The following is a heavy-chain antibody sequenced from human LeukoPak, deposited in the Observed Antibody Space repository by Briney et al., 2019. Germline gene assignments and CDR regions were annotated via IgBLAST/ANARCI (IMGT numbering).Heavy chain of an antibody. CDR2: ISYSGNT. Sequence: SETLSLTGTGSGGSIISSDYHWGWVRQPPGKGLEWIGTISYSGNTDYNPSLRSRVTISVDTSNNQFSLRLGSVTAADTAVYHCARHCCSGPAKRVFDIWGQGTMVTVSS. CDR3: ARHCCSGPAKRVFDI. CDR1: GGSIISSDYH. J-gene: IGHJ3*02. D-gene: IGHD2-15*01. V-gene: IGHV4-39*01.